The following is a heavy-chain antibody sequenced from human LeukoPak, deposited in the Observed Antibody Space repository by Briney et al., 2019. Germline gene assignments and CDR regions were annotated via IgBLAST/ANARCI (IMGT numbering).Heavy chain of an antibody. CDR1: GYTFTGYY. J-gene: IGHJ3*02. CDR2: FDPEDGET. CDR3: ATDLLGTADAFDI. Sequence: EASVKVSCKASGYTFTGYYMHWVRQAPGKGLEWMGGFDPEDGETIYAQKFQGRVTMTEDTSTDTAYMELSSLRSEDTAVYYCATDLLGTADAFDIWGQGTMVTVSS. V-gene: IGHV1-24*01. D-gene: IGHD5-18*01.